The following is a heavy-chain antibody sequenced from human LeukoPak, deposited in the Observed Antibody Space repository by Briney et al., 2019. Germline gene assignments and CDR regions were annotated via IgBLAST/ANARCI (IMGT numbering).Heavy chain of an antibody. V-gene: IGHV3-48*04. CDR2: ISAGSGTV. J-gene: IGHJ2*01. CDR3: TRDLGLRRMI. CDR1: GLSLSSNN. Sequence: PGGSLSLSCAASGLSLSSNNMHWVRQTPGGGLEWLSYISAGSGTVFSADSVKGRFSISRDNARESLFLQMSSLRAEDTGVYYCTRDLGLRRMIWGRGTLVIVSS.